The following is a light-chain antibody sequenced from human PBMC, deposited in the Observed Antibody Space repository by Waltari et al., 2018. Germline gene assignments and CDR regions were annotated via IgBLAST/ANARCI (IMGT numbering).Light chain of an antibody. CDR1: SSDVGGYNY. Sequence: QSALTQPASVSGSPGQSITISCTGTSSDVGGYNYVSWYQQHPGKAPKLRIFDVSNRPSCVSHLFSGSKSGNTASLTISGLQAEDEADYYCSSYISSSTLELFGGGTSLTVL. CDR3: SSYISSSTLEL. CDR2: DVS. J-gene: IGLJ2*01. V-gene: IGLV2-14*03.